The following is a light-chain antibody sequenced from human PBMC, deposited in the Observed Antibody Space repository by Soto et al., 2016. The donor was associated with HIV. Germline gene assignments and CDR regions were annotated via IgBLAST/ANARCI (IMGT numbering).Light chain of an antibody. V-gene: IGKV1-39*01. J-gene: IGKJ1*01. CDR2: AAS. Sequence: DIQMTQSPSSLSAFIGDRVTITCRTSEYISTYLNWYQQKPGKAPKLLIYAASSLQSGVPSRFSGRGSGTDFTLTITSLQPEDFATYYCQQTYSTSWTFGQGTKVEIK. CDR1: EYISTY. CDR3: QQTYSTSWT.